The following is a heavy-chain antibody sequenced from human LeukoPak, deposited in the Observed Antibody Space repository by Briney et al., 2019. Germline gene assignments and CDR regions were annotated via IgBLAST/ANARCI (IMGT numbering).Heavy chain of an antibody. CDR3: TRAVGATNLGFDY. V-gene: IGHV3-13*01. Sequence: PGGSLRLSCAASGFTFSSYDMHWIRQATGKGLEWVSAIGIAGDTYYADSVKGRSTISRENAKNSLFLQVNSLRVGDTAVYYCTRAVGATNLGFDYWGQGTLVTVSS. D-gene: IGHD1-26*01. CDR2: IGIAGDT. CDR1: GFTFSSYD. J-gene: IGHJ4*02.